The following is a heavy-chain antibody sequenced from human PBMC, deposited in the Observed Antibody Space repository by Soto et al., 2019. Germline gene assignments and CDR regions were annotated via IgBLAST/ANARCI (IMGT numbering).Heavy chain of an antibody. CDR1: GFTFSSYG. CDR2: ISYDGSNK. CDR3: AKDSIAAAGGLFDY. D-gene: IGHD6-13*01. J-gene: IGHJ4*02. V-gene: IGHV3-30*18. Sequence: GGSLRLSCAASGFTFSSYGMHWVRQAPGKGLEWVAVISYDGSNKYYADSVKGRFTISRDNSKNTLYLQMNSLRAEDTAVYYCAKDSIAAAGGLFDYWGQGTLVTVSS.